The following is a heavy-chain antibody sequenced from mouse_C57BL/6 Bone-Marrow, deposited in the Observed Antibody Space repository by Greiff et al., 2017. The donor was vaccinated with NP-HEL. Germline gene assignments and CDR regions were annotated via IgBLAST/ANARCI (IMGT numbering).Heavy chain of an antibody. CDR1: GYSITSDY. CDR3: ARYRGYYGSSYESFDY. D-gene: IGHD1-1*01. V-gene: IGHV3-8*01. J-gene: IGHJ2*01. CDR2: ISYSGST. Sequence: EVKLMESGPGLAKPSQTLSLTCSVTGYSITSDYWNWIRKFPGNKLEYMGYISYSGSTYYNPSLKSRISITRDTSKNQYYLQLNSVTTEDTATYYCARYRGYYGSSYESFDYWGQGTTLTVSS.